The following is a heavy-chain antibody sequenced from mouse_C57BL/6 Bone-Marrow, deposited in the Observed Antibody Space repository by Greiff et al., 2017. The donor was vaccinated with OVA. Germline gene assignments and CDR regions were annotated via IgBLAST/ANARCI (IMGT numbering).Heavy chain of an antibody. V-gene: IGHV1-81*01. CDR2: IYPRSGNT. D-gene: IGHD1-1*01. J-gene: IGHJ2*01. CDR1: GYTFTSYG. CDR3: ARERDYYGSSPPDY. Sequence: VQLKESGAELARPGASVKLSCKASGYTFTSYGISWVKQRTGQGLEWIGEIYPRSGNTYYNEKFKGKATLTADKSSSTAYMELRSLTSEDSAVYFCARERDYYGSSPPDYWGQGTTLTVSS.